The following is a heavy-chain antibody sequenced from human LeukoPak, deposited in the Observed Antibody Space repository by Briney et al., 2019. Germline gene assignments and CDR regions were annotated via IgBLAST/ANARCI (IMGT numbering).Heavy chain of an antibody. CDR2: IYSGGST. V-gene: IGHV3-66*01. J-gene: IGHJ4*02. Sequence: GGSLRLSCAASGFTVSSNYMSWVRQAPGKGLEWVSVIYSGGSTYYADSVRGRFTISRDNSKNTLYLQMNSLRAEDTAVYYCARDKSYDILTGYYPGYFDYWGQGTLVTVSS. D-gene: IGHD3-9*01. CDR3: ARDKSYDILTGYYPGYFDY. CDR1: GFTVSSNY.